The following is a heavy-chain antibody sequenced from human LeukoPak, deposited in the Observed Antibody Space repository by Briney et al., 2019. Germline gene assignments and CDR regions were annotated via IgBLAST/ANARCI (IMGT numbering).Heavy chain of an antibody. CDR1: GYSFSRQW. V-gene: IGHV5-51*01. Sequence: GESLKISCKGSGYSFSRQWIAWVRQMPGKGLEWMGIIYPGDSDTRYSPSFEGQVTISADKSISTAYLQWGSLKASDTAMYYCARSRYYYYGMDVWGQGTTVTVSS. J-gene: IGHJ6*02. CDR3: ARSRYYYYGMDV. CDR2: IYPGDSDT.